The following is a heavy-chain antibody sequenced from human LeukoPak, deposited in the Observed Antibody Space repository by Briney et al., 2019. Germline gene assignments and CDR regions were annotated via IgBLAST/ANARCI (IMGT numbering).Heavy chain of an antibody. Sequence: PGGSLRLSCAASGFTFSSYGMSWVRQAPGKGLEWVSAISGSGGSTYYADSVEGRFTISRDNPKNTLYLQMNSLRAEGTAVYYCAKESREYYFDYWGQGTLVTVSS. J-gene: IGHJ4*02. CDR2: ISGSGGST. CDR3: AKESREYYFDY. CDR1: GFTFSSYG. V-gene: IGHV3-23*01. D-gene: IGHD3-10*01.